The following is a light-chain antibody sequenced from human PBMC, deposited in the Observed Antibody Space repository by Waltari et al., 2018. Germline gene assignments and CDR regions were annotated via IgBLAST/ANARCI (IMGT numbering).Light chain of an antibody. CDR2: KAS. V-gene: IGKV1-5*03. CDR3: QQYRINPWT. Sequence: DIQMTQSPSTLSAFVGDRVTITCRASESINSWLAWYQEKPGKAPKLLIQKASNLESGVPSRFSGSGSGTEFTLTISSLQADDFATYCCQQYRINPWTFGQGTKVEI. J-gene: IGKJ1*01. CDR1: ESINSW.